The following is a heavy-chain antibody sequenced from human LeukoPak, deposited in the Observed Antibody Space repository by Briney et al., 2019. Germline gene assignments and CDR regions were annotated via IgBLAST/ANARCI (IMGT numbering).Heavy chain of an antibody. V-gene: IGHV3-30*04. J-gene: IGHJ6*03. CDR1: GFTFSSYA. CDR2: ISYDGSNK. CDR3: AREPYYDILTGYYYYYYYMDV. Sequence: PGGSLRLSCAASGFTFSSYAMHWVRQAPGMGLEWVAVISYDGSNKYYADSVKGRFTISRDNSKNTLYLQMNSLRAEDTAVYYCAREPYYDILTGYYYYYYYMDVWGKGATVTVSS. D-gene: IGHD3-9*01.